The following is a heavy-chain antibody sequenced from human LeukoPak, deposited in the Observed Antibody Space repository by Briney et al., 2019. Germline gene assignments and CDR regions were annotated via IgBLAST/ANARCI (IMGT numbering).Heavy chain of an antibody. D-gene: IGHD3-22*01. Sequence: ASVKASCKASGYTFTSYGISWVRQARGQGLEWMGWISAYNGNTNYAQKLQGRVTMTTDTSTSTAYMELRSLRSDDTAVYYCARDRAYDSSGYYTLFDYWGQGTLVTVSS. CDR2: ISAYNGNT. J-gene: IGHJ4*02. CDR1: GYTFTSYG. CDR3: ARDRAYDSSGYYTLFDY. V-gene: IGHV1-18*01.